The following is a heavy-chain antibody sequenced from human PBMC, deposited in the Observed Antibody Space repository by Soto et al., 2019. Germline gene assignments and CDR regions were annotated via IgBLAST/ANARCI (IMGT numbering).Heavy chain of an antibody. CDR2: ISTNGGST. Sequence: GGALRLSCSAPGFTLSSYSMPWVRQAPGKGLEYVSSISTNGGSTHYADSVKGRFTISRDNSKNTQYPQMSSLRADDTAVYYCVKGEYYYDSSGYYPFDYWGLGTLVTVSS. J-gene: IGHJ4*02. D-gene: IGHD3-22*01. CDR1: GFTLSSYS. CDR3: VKGEYYYDSSGYYPFDY. V-gene: IGHV3-64D*06.